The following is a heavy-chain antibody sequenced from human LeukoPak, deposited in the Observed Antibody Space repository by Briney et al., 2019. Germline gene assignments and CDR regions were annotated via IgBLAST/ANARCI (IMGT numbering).Heavy chain of an antibody. V-gene: IGHV7-4-1*02. CDR2: INPNTGNP. D-gene: IGHD6-19*01. Sequence: GASVKVCCKASGYTFTRYAMNWLRQAPGQGLEWMGWINPNTGNPTYAQAFTGRFVFSLDTSVSTAYLQISSLNTEDTAVYYCAIDQPVAGVSNFDSWGQGTLVTVSS. CDR3: AIDQPVAGVSNFDS. J-gene: IGHJ4*02. CDR1: GYTFTRYA.